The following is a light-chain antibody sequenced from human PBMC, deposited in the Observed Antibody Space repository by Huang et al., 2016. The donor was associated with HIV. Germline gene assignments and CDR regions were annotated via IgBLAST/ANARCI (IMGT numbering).Light chain of an antibody. CDR2: DAS. V-gene: IGKV3-11*01. CDR3: QQRSNWPPFT. Sequence: EILLTQSPATLSLSPGERATLSCKASQKIITYVAWYKQKPGQAPRLRIDDASTRARDPAARFRGSVSGTDFTLTITNLEPEDFAVYFCQQRSNWPPFTFGPGTKVDRK. J-gene: IGKJ3*01. CDR1: QKIITY.